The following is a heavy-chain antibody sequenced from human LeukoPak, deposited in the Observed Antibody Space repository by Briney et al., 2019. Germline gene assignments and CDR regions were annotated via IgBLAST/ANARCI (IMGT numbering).Heavy chain of an antibody. V-gene: IGHV4-38-2*02. Sequence: SETLSLTCTVSGYSISSGYYWGWIRQPPGKGLEWIGSIYHSGSTYYNPSLKSRVTISVDTSKNQFSLKLSSVTAADTAVYYCARFVVVVAARGRYYYYMDVWGKGTTVTISS. J-gene: IGHJ6*03. CDR1: GYSISSGYY. CDR3: ARFVVVVAARGRYYYYMDV. CDR2: IYHSGST. D-gene: IGHD2-15*01.